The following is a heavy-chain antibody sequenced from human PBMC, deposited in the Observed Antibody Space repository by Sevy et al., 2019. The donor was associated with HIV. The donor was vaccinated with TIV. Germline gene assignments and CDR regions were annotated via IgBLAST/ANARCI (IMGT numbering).Heavy chain of an antibody. Sequence: GGSLRLSCAASGFTFRDAWMSWVRQAPGKGLEWVGRVRSKGDGGTTEYAAPVKGRFTIARDDSKNMMYVQMNSLKTEDTAVYYCTTEGADWGQGTLVTVSS. CDR1: GFTFRDAW. CDR2: VRSKGDGGTT. J-gene: IGHJ4*02. V-gene: IGHV3-15*01. CDR3: TTEGAD.